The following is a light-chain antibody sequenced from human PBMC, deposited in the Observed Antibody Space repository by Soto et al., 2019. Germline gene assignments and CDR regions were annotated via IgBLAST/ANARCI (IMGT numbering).Light chain of an antibody. Sequence: QSALTQPRSVSGSPGQSVTISCTGTSSDVGNYNYVSWYQLHPGKAPKVMIYDVNKWPSGVPDRFSGSKSGNTASLTISGLQAEDEADYYCCSYAGSYTWVFGGGTKLTVL. V-gene: IGLV2-11*01. CDR1: SSDVGNYNY. CDR3: CSYAGSYTWV. J-gene: IGLJ3*02. CDR2: DVN.